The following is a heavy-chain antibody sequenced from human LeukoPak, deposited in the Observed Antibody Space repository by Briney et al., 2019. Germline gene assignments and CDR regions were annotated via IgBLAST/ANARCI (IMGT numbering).Heavy chain of an antibody. CDR3: AADFNLLRGVLNTHYYFDY. V-gene: IGHV1-18*01. CDR2: TSAYNGNT. J-gene: IGHJ4*02. D-gene: IGHD3-10*01. CDR1: GYTFTDYG. Sequence: ASLTVSCKASGYTFTDYGITWVRQAPGQGLEWMGWTSAYNGNTDYAQKFQGRVTMTTDTSTSTAYMELRSLRSDDTAVYYCAADFNLLRGVLNTHYYFDYWGQGTLVTVSS.